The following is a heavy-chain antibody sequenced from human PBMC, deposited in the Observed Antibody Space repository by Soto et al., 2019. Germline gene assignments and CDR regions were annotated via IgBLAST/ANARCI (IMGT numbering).Heavy chain of an antibody. CDR1: GFTFGTYE. J-gene: IGHJ6*02. CDR3: ARDPSLSSSSYLSYYYGMDV. Sequence: EVQLVESGGGLVQPGGSLRLSCAASGFTFGTYEMNWVRQAPGKGLEWVSYISRSGSTIYYADSVKGRFTISRDNAKNSLYLQLNSLRAEDTAVYYCARDPSLSSSSYLSYYYGMDVWGQGTMVTVSS. V-gene: IGHV3-48*03. CDR2: ISRSGSTI. D-gene: IGHD6-6*01.